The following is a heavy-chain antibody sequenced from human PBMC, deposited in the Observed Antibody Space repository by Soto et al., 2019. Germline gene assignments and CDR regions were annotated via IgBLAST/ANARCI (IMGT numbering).Heavy chain of an antibody. CDR2: MNPNNGNT. CDR1: GYTFTSDD. J-gene: IGHJ4*02. V-gene: IGHV1-8*01. Sequence: QVQLVQSGAEVKKPGASVKVSCKASGYTFTSDDINWVRQATGQGLEWMGWMNPNNGNTGYAQKFQGRVTMTRNTSISTAYMELSSLRSEDTAVYYCARAYTWNYEFDSWGQGTLVTVSS. CDR3: ARAYTWNYEFDS. D-gene: IGHD1-7*01.